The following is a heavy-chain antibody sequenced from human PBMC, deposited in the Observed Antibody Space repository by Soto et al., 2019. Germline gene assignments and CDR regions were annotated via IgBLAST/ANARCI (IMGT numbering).Heavy chain of an antibody. J-gene: IGHJ3*01. Sequence: QVQLVQSGAEVRKPGSSVKVSCKASGDTFMYYAFTWVRQAPGQVLEWVGQAIPVFGTTNHAQKFQGRVTFTADESTSTAYMELSSLRFEDTAVYFCARTYIAASRPTASDLWGQGPMVTVSS. V-gene: IGHV1-69*01. D-gene: IGHD6-13*01. CDR1: GDTFMYYA. CDR3: ARTYIAASRPTASDL. CDR2: AIPVFGTT.